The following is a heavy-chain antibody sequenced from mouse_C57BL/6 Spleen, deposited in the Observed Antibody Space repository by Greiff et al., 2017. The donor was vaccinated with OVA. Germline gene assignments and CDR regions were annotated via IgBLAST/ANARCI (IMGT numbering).Heavy chain of an antibody. CDR1: GYTFTSYW. Sequence: VQLQQPGAELVKPGASVKLSCKASGYTFTSYWMHWVKQRPGQGLEWIGMIHPNSGSTNYNEKFKSKATLTVDKSSSTAYMQLSSLTSEDSAVYYCARDELTGAWFAYWGQGTLVTVSA. J-gene: IGHJ3*01. V-gene: IGHV1-64*01. CDR3: ARDELTGAWFAY. D-gene: IGHD4-1*01. CDR2: IHPNSGST.